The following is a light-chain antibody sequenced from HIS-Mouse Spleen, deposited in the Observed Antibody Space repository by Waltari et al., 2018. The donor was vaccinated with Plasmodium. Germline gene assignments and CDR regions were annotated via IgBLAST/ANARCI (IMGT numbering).Light chain of an antibody. Sequence: SYELTQPPSVSVSPGQTARITCSGDALPKQYAYWYQQKPGQAPVLVKYKDSERPSGMPGGFSGSSSGTTVTLTISGVQAEDEADYYCQSADSSGTYRVFGGGTKLTVL. J-gene: IGLJ2*01. CDR1: ALPKQY. CDR2: KDS. V-gene: IGLV3-25*03. CDR3: QSADSSGTYRV.